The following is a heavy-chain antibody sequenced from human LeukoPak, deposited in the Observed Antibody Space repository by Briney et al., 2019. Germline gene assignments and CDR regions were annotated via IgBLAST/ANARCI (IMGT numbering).Heavy chain of an antibody. V-gene: IGHV3-23*01. CDR1: GFTFSSYA. J-gene: IGHJ4*02. CDR2: ISGSGGST. CDR3: AKDLTYYYDSSGYYPRLGVLGY. Sequence: GGSLRLSCAASGFTFSSYAMSWVRQAPGKGLEWVSAISGSGGSTYYADSVKGRFTISRDNSKNTLYLQMNSLRAEDTAVYYCAKDLTYYYDSSGYYPRLGVLGYWGQGTLVTVSS. D-gene: IGHD3-22*01.